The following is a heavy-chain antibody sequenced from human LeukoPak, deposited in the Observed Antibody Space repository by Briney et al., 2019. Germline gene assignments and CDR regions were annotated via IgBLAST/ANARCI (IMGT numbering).Heavy chain of an antibody. Sequence: GGSLRLSCAASGFTFSSYSMNWVRQAPGKGLEWVSYISSSSSTIYYADSVKGRFTISRDNAKNTLYLQMNSLRAEDTAVYYCARDFFWSGYYVDYWGQGALVTVSS. CDR2: ISSSSSTI. D-gene: IGHD3-3*01. V-gene: IGHV3-48*04. CDR3: ARDFFWSGYYVDY. J-gene: IGHJ4*02. CDR1: GFTFSSYS.